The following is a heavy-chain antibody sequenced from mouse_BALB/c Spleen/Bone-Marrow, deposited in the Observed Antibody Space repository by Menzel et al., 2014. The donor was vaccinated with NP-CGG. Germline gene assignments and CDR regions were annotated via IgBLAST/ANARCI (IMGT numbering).Heavy chain of an antibody. CDR3: ARSSPYYDVDY. J-gene: IGHJ4*01. CDR2: IDPANGDS. CDR1: GFNIKDTY. Sequence: SGAELVKPGASVMLSCTASGFNIKDTYMYWVKQRPEQGPEWIGRIDPANGDSKYDPKFQGKATITADTSSNTAYLQLSSLTSEDTAVYYCARSSPYYDVDYWGQGTSVTVSS. V-gene: IGHV14-3*02. D-gene: IGHD6-1*01.